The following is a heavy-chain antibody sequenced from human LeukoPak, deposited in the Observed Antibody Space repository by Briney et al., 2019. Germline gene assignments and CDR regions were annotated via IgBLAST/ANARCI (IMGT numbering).Heavy chain of an antibody. D-gene: IGHD2-2*01. CDR1: GFTFSDYY. CDR3: ANVLGSTTDS. Sequence: GGSLRLSCAASGFTFSDYYMNWIRQAPGKGLEWVSYISSSGSSIYYADSVKGRFTISRDNSKNTLYLQMSSLRAEDTAVYYCANVLGSTTDSWGQGTLVTVSS. J-gene: IGHJ4*02. CDR2: ISSSGSSI. V-gene: IGHV3-11*04.